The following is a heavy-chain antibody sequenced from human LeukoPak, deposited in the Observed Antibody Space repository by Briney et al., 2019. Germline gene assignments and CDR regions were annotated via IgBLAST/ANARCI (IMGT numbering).Heavy chain of an antibody. CDR3: ARSLGYCSAGSCFPFDY. D-gene: IGHD2-15*01. CDR1: GFTFSSHW. Sequence: PGGSVRLSCAASGFTFSSHWMSWVRHAPGTGLEWGANIKQGGCDKFYVDFVRGRFTISRDNAKNSLYLQMNSLRAEDTAVYYCARSLGYCSAGSCFPFDYWGQGTLVTVSS. V-gene: IGHV3-7*05. CDR2: IKQGGCDK. J-gene: IGHJ4*02.